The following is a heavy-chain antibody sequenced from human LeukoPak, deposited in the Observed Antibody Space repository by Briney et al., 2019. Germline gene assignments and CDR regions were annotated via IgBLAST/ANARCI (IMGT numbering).Heavy chain of an antibody. J-gene: IGHJ5*02. CDR2: INSGGSGI. D-gene: IGHD2/OR15-2a*01. CDR3: AREAGYYTSWFDP. V-gene: IGHV3-74*01. CDR1: GFTFGSYW. Sequence: GGSLRLSCAASGFTFGSYWMHWVRQPPGKGLVWVSRINSGGSGINYADSVEGRFTISRDNAKNTLYLHMNSLRVEDTGVYYCAREAGYYTSWFDPWGQGTLVTVSS.